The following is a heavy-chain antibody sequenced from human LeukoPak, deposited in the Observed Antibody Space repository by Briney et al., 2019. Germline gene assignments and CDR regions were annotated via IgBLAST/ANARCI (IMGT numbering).Heavy chain of an antibody. J-gene: IGHJ4*02. V-gene: IGHV3-53*01. CDR1: GFTVNSKY. CDR2: IYGGGNT. D-gene: IGHD5-24*01. CDR3: ARVGYIDEGIDY. Sequence: GGPLRLSCAASGFTVNSKYMSWVRQAPGKGLEWVSVIYGGGNTYYADSVKGRFTISRDTSKNALYLQMNSLRAEDTAVYYCARVGYIDEGIDYWGQGTLVTVSS.